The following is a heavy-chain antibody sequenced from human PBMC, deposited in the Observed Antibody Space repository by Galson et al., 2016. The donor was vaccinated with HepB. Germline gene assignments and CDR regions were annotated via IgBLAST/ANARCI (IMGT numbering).Heavy chain of an antibody. CDR1: GFFFYTYA. D-gene: IGHD3-10*01. V-gene: IGHV3-23*01. J-gene: IGHJ4*02. Sequence: SLRLSCATSGFFFYTYAMSWVRQAPGKGLEWISTISGSGGSIYYADSVKGRFTISKDSSKDTLYLQMNSLRVEDTAIYYCAKDSWWVPGVIIDFDDWGQGTLVTVAS. CDR3: AKDSWWVPGVIIDFDD. CDR2: ISGSGGSI.